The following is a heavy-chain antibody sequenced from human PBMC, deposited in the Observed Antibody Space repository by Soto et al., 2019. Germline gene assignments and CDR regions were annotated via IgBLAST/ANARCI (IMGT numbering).Heavy chain of an antibody. CDR2: IYYSGST. D-gene: IGHD3-9*01. J-gene: IGHJ6*03. CDR3: ARDTHYDILTGYYYYYYMDV. V-gene: IGHV4-59*01. Sequence: SETLSLTCTVSGGSISSYYWSWIRQPPGKGLEWIGYIYYSGSTNYNPSLKSRVTISVDTSKYQFSLKLSSVTAADTAVYYCARDTHYDILTGYYYYYYMDVWGKGTTVTVSS. CDR1: GGSISSYY.